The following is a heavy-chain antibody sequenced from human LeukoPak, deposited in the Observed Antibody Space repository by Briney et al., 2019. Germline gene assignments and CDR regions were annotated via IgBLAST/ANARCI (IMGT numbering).Heavy chain of an antibody. D-gene: IGHD6-19*01. CDR1: GLTFNNYA. Sequence: GGSLRLSCAASGLTFNNYAMQWVRQAPGKGLVFHSVIDNIGDSTYYANSVKGRFTISRDNSKNTLFLQMGSLRAEDMAVYYCARGGIEYTSGSHFDYWGQGTLVTVSS. V-gene: IGHV3-64*01. CDR2: IDNIGDST. J-gene: IGHJ4*02. CDR3: ARGGIEYTSGSHFDY.